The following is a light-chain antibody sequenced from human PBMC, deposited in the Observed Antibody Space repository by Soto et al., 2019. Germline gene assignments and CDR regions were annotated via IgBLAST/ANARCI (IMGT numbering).Light chain of an antibody. CDR3: QQYDQWPIT. CDR2: GAS. Sequence: ETVLTQSPGTVSLSPGDRSTLPCRASQSVSSNKLAWYQQKPGQAPRLLIYGASARALGIPDRFSGSGSGTEFSFTVTSLQSEDFAVYYCQQYDQWPITFGQGTRLEIK. CDR1: QSVSSN. J-gene: IGKJ5*01. V-gene: IGKV3-15*01.